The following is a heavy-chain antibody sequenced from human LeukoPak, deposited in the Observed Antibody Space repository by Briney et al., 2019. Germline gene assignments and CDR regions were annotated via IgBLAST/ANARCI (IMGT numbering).Heavy chain of an antibody. CDR1: GGSISSGGYS. J-gene: IGHJ4*02. CDR3: ASGGLQFSY. V-gene: IGHV4-30-2*01. D-gene: IGHD5-24*01. CDR2: IYHSGST. Sequence: PSETLSLTCTVSGGSISSGGYSWSWIRQPPGKGLEWIGYIYHSGSTYYNPSLKSRVTISVDRSKNQFSLKLSSVTAADTAVYYCASGGLQFSYWGQGTLVTVSS.